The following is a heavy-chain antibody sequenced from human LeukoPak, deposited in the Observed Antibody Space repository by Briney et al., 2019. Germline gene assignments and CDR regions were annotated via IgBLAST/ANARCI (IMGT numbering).Heavy chain of an antibody. V-gene: IGHV4-59*01. D-gene: IGHD2-2*02. CDR3: ARGTLAAIPPHYYYYYYMDV. Sequence: SETLSLTCTVTGGSISSYYWSWIRQPPGKGLEWIGYIYYSGSTNYNPSLKSRVTISVDTSKNQFSLKLSSVTAADTAVYYCARGTLAAIPPHYYYYYYMDVWGKGTTVTVSS. CDR2: IYYSGST. CDR1: GGSISSYY. J-gene: IGHJ6*03.